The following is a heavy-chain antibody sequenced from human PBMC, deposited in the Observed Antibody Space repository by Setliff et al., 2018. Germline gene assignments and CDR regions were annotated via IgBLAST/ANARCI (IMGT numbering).Heavy chain of an antibody. J-gene: IGHJ4*02. CDR1: GGSISSYY. V-gene: IGHV4-39*02. CDR2: IYYSGST. CDR3: ARGDSSGNNYPVLDY. Sequence: SETLSLTCTVSGGSISSYYWGWIRQPPGKGLEWIGNIYYSGSTYYNPSLKSRVTISVDSSKNQFSLQLVSVTASDTAVYYCARGDSSGNNYPVLDYWGQGILVTVSS. D-gene: IGHD1-26*01.